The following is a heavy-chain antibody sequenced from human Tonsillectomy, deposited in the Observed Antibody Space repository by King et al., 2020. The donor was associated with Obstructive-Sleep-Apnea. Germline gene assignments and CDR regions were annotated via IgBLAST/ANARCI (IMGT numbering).Heavy chain of an antibody. V-gene: IGHV3-30*04. Sequence: VQLVESGGGVVQPGRSLRLSCAASGFTFSSYAMHWVRQAPGKGLEWVAVISYDGSNKYHADSVKGRFTISRDNSKNTLYLQMNSLRADDTAVYYCARNGWCGELTPFDYWGQGTLVTVSS. CDR1: GFTFSSYA. D-gene: IGHD3-10*01. CDR2: ISYDGSNK. J-gene: IGHJ4*02. CDR3: ARNGWCGELTPFDY.